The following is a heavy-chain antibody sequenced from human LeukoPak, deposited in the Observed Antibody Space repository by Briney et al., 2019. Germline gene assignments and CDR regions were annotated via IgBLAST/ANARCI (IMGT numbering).Heavy chain of an antibody. Sequence: GGSLRLSCAASGFTFNTFNMNWVRQAPGKGLEWVSSITSGGDYIYYADSVKGRFTTSRDNAKNSLYLQMNSLRAEDTAVYYCARDRGGSPPHVWGQGTTVTVSS. CDR2: ITSGGDYI. D-gene: IGHD1-26*01. V-gene: IGHV3-21*04. CDR3: ARDRGGSPPHV. CDR1: GFTFNTFN. J-gene: IGHJ6*02.